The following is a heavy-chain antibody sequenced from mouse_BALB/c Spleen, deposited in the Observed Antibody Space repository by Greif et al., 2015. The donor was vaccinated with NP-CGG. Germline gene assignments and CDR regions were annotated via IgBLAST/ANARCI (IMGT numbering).Heavy chain of an antibody. V-gene: IGHV1-80*01. Sequence: VQLQQSGAELVRPGSSVKISCKASGYAFSSYWMNWVKQRPGQGLEWIGQIYPGDGDTNYNGKFKGKATLTADKSSSAAYMQLSGLTSEDSAVYFCAREDYGTRCFDVWGAGTTVTVSS. CDR3: AREDYGTRCFDV. CDR2: IYPGDGDT. D-gene: IGHD1-1*01. J-gene: IGHJ1*01. CDR1: GYAFSSYW.